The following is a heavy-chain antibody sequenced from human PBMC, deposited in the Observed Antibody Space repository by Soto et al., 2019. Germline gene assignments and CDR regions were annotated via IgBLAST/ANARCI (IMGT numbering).Heavy chain of an antibody. CDR1: GFTFSSYA. V-gene: IGHV3-23*01. CDR3: AKGSGYDRTYYYYYYMDV. D-gene: IGHD5-12*01. CDR2: ISGSGGST. J-gene: IGHJ6*03. Sequence: EVQLLESGGGLVQPGGSLRLSCAASGFTFSSYAMSWVRQAPGKGLEWVSTISGSGGSTYDADSVKGRFTISRDNSKNTLSLQMNSLRAEDTAVYYCAKGSGYDRTYYYYYYMDVWGKGTTVTVSS.